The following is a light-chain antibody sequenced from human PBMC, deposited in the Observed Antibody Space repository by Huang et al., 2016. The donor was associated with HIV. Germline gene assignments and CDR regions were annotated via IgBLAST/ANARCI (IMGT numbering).Light chain of an antibody. CDR3: QQYYSTRT. Sequence: DIVMTQSPDSLAVSLGERATINCKSSQSVLYSSNNKNYLAWYQPKPGQPPKLLIYWSSTRESGVPDRFSGSWSGTDFTLTISSLQAEDVAVYYCQQYYSTRTFGQGTKVEIK. J-gene: IGKJ1*01. CDR2: WSS. V-gene: IGKV4-1*01. CDR1: QSVLYSSNNKNY.